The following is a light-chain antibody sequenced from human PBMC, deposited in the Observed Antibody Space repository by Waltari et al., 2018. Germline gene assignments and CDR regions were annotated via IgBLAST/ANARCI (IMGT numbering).Light chain of an antibody. CDR1: GEYSAYA. V-gene: IGLV4-69*01. Sequence: QLVLTQSPSAFASLGASVKLTCTLTGEYSAYAIAWHQQQPENGPRSLMNVNSDGRHDTADGIPERFSGSSAGAERYRIISRLQSDDEADYFCQTWGMNIQVFGGGTRLTVL. CDR2: VNSDGRH. J-gene: IGLJ3*02. CDR3: QTWGMNIQV.